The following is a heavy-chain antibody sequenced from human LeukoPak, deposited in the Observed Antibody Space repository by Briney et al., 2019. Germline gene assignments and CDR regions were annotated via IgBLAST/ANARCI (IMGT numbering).Heavy chain of an antibody. Sequence: PGGSLRLSCVASGFTFSSYAMSWVRQAPGKGLEWVLAISGSGVTTHYAGSVKGRFSISRDNSKNTLYLQMNSLRAEDTAVYYCGKEVERHFDLKYWGQGTLVTVSS. CDR3: GKEVERHFDLKY. J-gene: IGHJ4*02. V-gene: IGHV3-23*01. CDR2: ISGSGVTT. CDR1: GFTFSSYA.